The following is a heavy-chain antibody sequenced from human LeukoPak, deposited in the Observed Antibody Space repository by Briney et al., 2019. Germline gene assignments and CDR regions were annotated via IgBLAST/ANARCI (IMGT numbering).Heavy chain of an antibody. CDR3: AQFTRYISSWYEGY. D-gene: IGHD6-13*01. J-gene: IGHJ4*02. V-gene: IGHV2-5*02. CDR2: IYWDDDK. CDR1: VFSLSTSGVG. Sequence: SGPTLVNPTQTLTLTCTFSVFSLSTSGVGVGWIRQPPGKALEWLALIYWDDDKRYSPSLKSRLTITKDTSKNQVVLTMTNMDPVDTATYYCAQFTRYISSWYEGYWGQGTLVTVSS.